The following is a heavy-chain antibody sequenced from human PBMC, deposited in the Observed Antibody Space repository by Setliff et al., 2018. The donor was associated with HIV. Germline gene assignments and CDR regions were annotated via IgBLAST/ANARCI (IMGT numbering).Heavy chain of an antibody. D-gene: IGHD3-16*01. CDR3: ARDPGSSFYNYKFLDT. V-gene: IGHV4-59*01. CDR1: GASIISYY. J-gene: IGHJ6*04. CDR2: FYYDGSA. Sequence: SETLSLTCTISGASIISYYWNWVRQPPGRGLEWIGYFYYDGSAKYNPSLKSRVAISAGTSKYQFSLTLRSVTAADTAVYYCARDPGSSFYNYKFLDTWGEGTTVTVSS.